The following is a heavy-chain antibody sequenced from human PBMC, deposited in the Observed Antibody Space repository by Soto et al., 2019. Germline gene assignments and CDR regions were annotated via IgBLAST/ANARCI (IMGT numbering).Heavy chain of an antibody. Sequence: EVQLVETGGGLIQPGGSLRLSCAASGFTVSSNYMSWVRQAPGKGLEWVSVIYSGGSTYYTDSVKGRFTISRDNSKNTLYLQMNSLRAEDTAVYYCASQRAYYYDSSGYTDAFDIWGQGTTVTVSS. V-gene: IGHV3-53*02. CDR3: ASQRAYYYDSSGYTDAFDI. J-gene: IGHJ3*02. CDR2: IYSGGST. CDR1: GFTVSSNY. D-gene: IGHD3-22*01.